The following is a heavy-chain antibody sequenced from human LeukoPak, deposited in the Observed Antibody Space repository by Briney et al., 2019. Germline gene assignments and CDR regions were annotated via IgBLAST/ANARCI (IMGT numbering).Heavy chain of an antibody. CDR1: GFTFSSYW. J-gene: IGHJ4*02. V-gene: IGHV3-7*03. D-gene: IGHD2-2*01. CDR2: LNQDGSEK. CDR3: GKGPASGLPAAIDY. Sequence: GGSLRLSCVASGFTFSSYWMSWVRQAPGKGLEWVANLNQDGSEKYYVDSVKGRFTISRDNSKSTLNVQMNSLRAEDTAMYYCGKGPASGLPAAIDYWGQGILVTVSS.